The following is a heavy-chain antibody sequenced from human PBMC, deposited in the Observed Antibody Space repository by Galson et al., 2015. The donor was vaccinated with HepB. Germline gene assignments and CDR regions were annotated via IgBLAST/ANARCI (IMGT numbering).Heavy chain of an antibody. D-gene: IGHD3-22*01. J-gene: IGHJ3*02. CDR1: GFTFSSYA. V-gene: IGHV3-30-3*01. Sequence: LRLSCAASGFTFSSYAMHWVRQAPGKGLEWVAVISYDGSNKYYADSVKGRFTISRDNSKNTLYLQMNSLRAEDTAVYYCARSITMIVVTDAFDIWGQGTMVTVSS. CDR2: ISYDGSNK. CDR3: ARSITMIVVTDAFDI.